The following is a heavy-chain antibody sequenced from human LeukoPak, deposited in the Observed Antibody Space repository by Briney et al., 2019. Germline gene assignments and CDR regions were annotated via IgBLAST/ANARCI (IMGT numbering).Heavy chain of an antibody. J-gene: IGHJ6*02. Sequence: AGGSLRLSCAASGFTFDDYAMHWVRQAPGKGLEWVSGISWNSGSIGYADSVKGRFTISRDNAKNSLYLQMNSLRAEDTALYYCAKDMGRGTSYYNTRHYYGMDVWGQGTTVTVSS. CDR2: ISWNSGSI. D-gene: IGHD1-26*01. V-gene: IGHV3-9*01. CDR1: GFTFDDYA. CDR3: AKDMGRGTSYYNTRHYYGMDV.